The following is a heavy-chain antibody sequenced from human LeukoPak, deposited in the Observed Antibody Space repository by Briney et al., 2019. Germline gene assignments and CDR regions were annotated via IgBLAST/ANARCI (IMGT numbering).Heavy chain of an antibody. Sequence: GSLRLSCAGSGFIVSNYYMSWVRQAPGKGLEWIGEINHSGSTNYNPSLKSRVTISVDTSKNQFSLKLSSVTAADTAVYYCAAAAYRSDPWGQGTLVTVSS. CDR1: GFIVSNYY. V-gene: IGHV4-34*08. CDR2: INHSGST. J-gene: IGHJ5*02. D-gene: IGHD6-13*01. CDR3: AAAAYRSDP.